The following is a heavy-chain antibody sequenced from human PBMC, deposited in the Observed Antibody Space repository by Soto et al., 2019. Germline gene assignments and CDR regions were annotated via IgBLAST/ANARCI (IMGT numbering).Heavy chain of an antibody. D-gene: IGHD1-1*01. CDR2: ISGSGGSI. CDR3: VKGYWKGDV. J-gene: IGHJ6*02. V-gene: IGHV3-23*01. Sequence: EVQLLESGGGLVQPGGSRRLSCAASGFTFSTYAMNWVGQAPGTGLEWVSAISGSGGSIHYADSVKGRFTISRDESNNTLYLQMNSLRDEDTSVYHCVKGYWKGDVWGQGTTVTVSS. CDR1: GFTFSTYA.